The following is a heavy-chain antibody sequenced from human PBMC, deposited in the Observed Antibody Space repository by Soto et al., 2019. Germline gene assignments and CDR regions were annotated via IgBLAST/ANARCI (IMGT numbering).Heavy chain of an antibody. CDR1: GYSFTSYW. Sequence: GESLKISCKGSGYSFTSYWIGWVRQMPGKGLEWMGIIYPGDSDTRYSPSFQGQVTISADKSISTAYLQWSSLKASDTAMYYCARRGSFYYDFWSGHNWFDPWGQGTLVTVSS. D-gene: IGHD3-3*01. CDR2: IYPGDSDT. CDR3: ARRGSFYYDFWSGHNWFDP. J-gene: IGHJ5*02. V-gene: IGHV5-51*01.